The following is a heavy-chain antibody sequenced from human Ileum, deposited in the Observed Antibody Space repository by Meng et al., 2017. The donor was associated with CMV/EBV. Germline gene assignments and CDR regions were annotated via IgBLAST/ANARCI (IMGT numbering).Heavy chain of an antibody. CDR2: INSDGSTT. D-gene: IGHD5-24*01. CDR1: GLTFSSYW. V-gene: IGHV3-74*01. J-gene: IGHJ6*02. CDR3: ARDRAMATRYYYYYGMDV. Sequence: ETLSLTCAASGLTFSSYWMHWVRQVPGRGLGWVSRINSDGSTTTYADSVKGRFTISRDNSKNTLYLQMNSLRAEDTAVYYCARDRAMATRYYYYYGMDVWGQGTTVTVSS.